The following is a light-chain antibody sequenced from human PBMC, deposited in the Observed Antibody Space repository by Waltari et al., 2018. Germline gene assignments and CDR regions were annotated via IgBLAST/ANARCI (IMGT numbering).Light chain of an antibody. CDR1: SSDVGGYNY. CDR2: DVS. Sequence: QSALTQPASVSGSPGQSITISCTGTSSDVGGYNYVTWYQQYPGKAPKLIIYDVSNRHSVISHHSSGSKSGNTASLTVSGLQAEDEGDYYCSSYTSSSTLYVFGSGTKVTVL. J-gene: IGLJ1*01. V-gene: IGLV2-14*03. CDR3: SSYTSSSTLYV.